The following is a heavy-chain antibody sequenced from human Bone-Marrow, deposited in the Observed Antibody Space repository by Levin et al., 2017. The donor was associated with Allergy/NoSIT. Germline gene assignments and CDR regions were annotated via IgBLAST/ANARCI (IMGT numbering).Heavy chain of an antibody. D-gene: IGHD2-2*01. V-gene: IGHV1-69*06. CDR2: IIPFSGSP. CDR3: ATQIVVVPTAGITHDAFDF. Sequence: SVKVSCKASGDTFRKSAINWVRQAPGQGLEWMGGIIPFSGSPNYAQKFQGRVTITADKSTTTAYMELSSLRYEDTAVFYCATQIVVVPTAGITHDAFDFWGQGTMVTVSS. CDR1: GDTFRKSA. J-gene: IGHJ3*01.